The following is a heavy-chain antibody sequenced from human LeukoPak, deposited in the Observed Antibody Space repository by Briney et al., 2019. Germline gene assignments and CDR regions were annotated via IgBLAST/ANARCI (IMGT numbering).Heavy chain of an antibody. V-gene: IGHV1-46*01. D-gene: IGHD5-24*01. CDR1: GYSFTSYN. CDR3: ARVRDGYNDAYDI. CDR2: IKPSGTDT. J-gene: IGHJ3*02. Sequence: ASVKVSCKTSGYSFTSYNLHWVRQAPGQRLEGMGMIKPSGTDTKYAQKFQGRVFMTTDTSTSTVYMELSSLKSEDTAVYYCARVRDGYNDAYDIWGQGTMVIVSS.